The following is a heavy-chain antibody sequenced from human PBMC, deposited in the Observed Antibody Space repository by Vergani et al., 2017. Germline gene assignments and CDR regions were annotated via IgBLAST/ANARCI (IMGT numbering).Heavy chain of an antibody. D-gene: IGHD2-15*01. CDR2: IYYSGST. V-gene: IGHV4-39*01. Sequence: QLQLQESGPGLVKPSETLSLTCTVSGGPISSSSYYWGWIRQPPGKGLEWIGSIYYSGSTYYNPSLKSRVTISVDTSKNQFSLKLSSVTAADAAVYYCERVRCSGGSCYGFDYWGQGTLVTVSS. CDR3: ERVRCSGGSCYGFDY. CDR1: GGPISSSSYY. J-gene: IGHJ4*02.